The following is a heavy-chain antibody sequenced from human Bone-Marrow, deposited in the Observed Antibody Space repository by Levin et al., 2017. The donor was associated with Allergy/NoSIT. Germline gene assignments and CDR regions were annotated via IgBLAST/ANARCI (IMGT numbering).Heavy chain of an antibody. Sequence: HAGGSLRLSCATSGFTFPNFAIHWVRQAPGEGLEWVAVTSYDGNKKDYADSVKGRFTISRDNHKKTVFLQVNSLRTDDTGIYYCAKVRSSSCYHGCFDSWGQGTLVTVSS. CDR3: AKVRSSSCYHGCFDS. V-gene: IGHV3-30*04. CDR2: TSYDGNKK. D-gene: IGHD2-2*01. CDR1: GFTFPNFA. J-gene: IGHJ4*02.